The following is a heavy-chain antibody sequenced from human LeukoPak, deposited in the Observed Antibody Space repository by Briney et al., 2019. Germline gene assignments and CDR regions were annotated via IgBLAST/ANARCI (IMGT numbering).Heavy chain of an antibody. J-gene: IGHJ4*02. CDR3: ATTLGYCGGGSCHN. V-gene: IGHV4-34*01. CDR2: INHSETT. Sequence: SETLSLTCAVYGGSFSGYYWSWIRQSPGKGLKWIGEINHSETTDYNPSLKSRVTTSVDKSKNQFSLKLSSVTAADTAVYYCATTLGYCGGGSCHNWGQGTLVTVSS. CDR1: GGSFSGYY. D-gene: IGHD2-15*01.